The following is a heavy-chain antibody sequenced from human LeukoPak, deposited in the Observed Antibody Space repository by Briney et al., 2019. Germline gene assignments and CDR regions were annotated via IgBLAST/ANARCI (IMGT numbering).Heavy chain of an antibody. V-gene: IGHV3-74*01. CDR1: GFNFRAYW. J-gene: IGHJ5*02. Sequence: GGSLRLSCTTSGFNFRAYWMGWVRQAPGKGLVWVSRINTDGSSTSYADSVKGRFTISRDNAKNTLYLQMNSLRAEDTAVYYCAREYCSSTSCYNDSWFDPWGQGTLVTVSS. CDR2: INTDGSST. CDR3: AREYCSSTSCYNDSWFDP. D-gene: IGHD2-2*02.